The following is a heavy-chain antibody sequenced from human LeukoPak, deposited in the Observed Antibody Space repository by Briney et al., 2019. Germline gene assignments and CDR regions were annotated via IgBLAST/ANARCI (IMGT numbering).Heavy chain of an antibody. CDR2: IYSGGDT. CDR3: ARDIGGIFDS. Sequence: GGSLRLSCAASGFTVSSNFMSCVRQAPGKGLEWVSVIYSGGDTYYADSVKGRFTISRDSSKNTLYLQMNSLRAEDTAVYYCARDIGGIFDSWGQGTLVTVSS. J-gene: IGHJ4*02. CDR1: GFTVSSNF. D-gene: IGHD1-26*01. V-gene: IGHV3-53*01.